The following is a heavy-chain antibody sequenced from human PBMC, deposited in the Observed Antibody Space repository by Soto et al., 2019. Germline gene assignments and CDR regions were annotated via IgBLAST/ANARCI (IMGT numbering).Heavy chain of an antibody. V-gene: IGHV3-33*01. D-gene: IGHD1-1*01. Sequence: ESGGGVVQPGRSLRLSCAASGFTFSSYGMHWVRQAPGKGLEWVAVIWYDGSNKYYADSVKGRFTISRDNSKNTLYLQMNSLRAEDTAVYYCARDPDLWGLARMYYFDYWGQGTLVTVSS. CDR1: GFTFSSYG. J-gene: IGHJ4*02. CDR2: IWYDGSNK. CDR3: ARDPDLWGLARMYYFDY.